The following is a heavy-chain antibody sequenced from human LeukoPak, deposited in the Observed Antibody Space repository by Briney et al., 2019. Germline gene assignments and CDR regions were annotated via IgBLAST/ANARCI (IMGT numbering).Heavy chain of an antibody. V-gene: IGHV4-39*02. CDR3: AVALITVTGPSTFAV. Sequence: SETLSLTCTVSGDSISTDDFHWVWIRQPPRKGLEWIGSLSYSENTFQNPSLKSRVTVSVDASKSHLSLRLGSVTAADTAVYYCAVALITVTGPSTFAVWGQGTVVTVSS. D-gene: IGHD3-22*01. CDR2: LSYSENT. J-gene: IGHJ3*01. CDR1: GDSISTDDFH.